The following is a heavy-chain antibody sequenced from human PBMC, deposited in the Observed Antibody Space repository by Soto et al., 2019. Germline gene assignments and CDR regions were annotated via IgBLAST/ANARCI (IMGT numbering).Heavy chain of an antibody. CDR3: VRDDRWAFDF. D-gene: IGHD3-22*01. CDR1: GFSFSNYA. Sequence: VPLVESGGGLVQPGGSRRVSCAASGFSFSNYAMNWVRQAPGKGLEWVSYISIGSGSIFYADSVKGRFTISRDDAKNSLYLQMNTLRDEDTAVYYCVRDDRWAFDFWGQGTMVTVSS. J-gene: IGHJ3*01. V-gene: IGHV3-48*02. CDR2: ISIGSGSI.